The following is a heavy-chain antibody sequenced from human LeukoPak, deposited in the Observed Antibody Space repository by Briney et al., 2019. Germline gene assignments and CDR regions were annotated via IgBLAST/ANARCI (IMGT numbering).Heavy chain of an antibody. CDR2: VSKDTVTK. Sequence: PGTSLRLSCVASGFSLTHDAIHWVRQAPGKGLEWVAVVSKDTVTKFYRDSVKGRFTVSTDSSKNTVYLQMTGLRSEDTAVYYCAGDRWRGAPDYFDCWGQGTLVTVSS. D-gene: IGHD1-26*01. V-gene: IGHV3-30*03. J-gene: IGHJ4*02. CDR3: AGDRWRGAPDYFDC. CDR1: GFSLTHDA.